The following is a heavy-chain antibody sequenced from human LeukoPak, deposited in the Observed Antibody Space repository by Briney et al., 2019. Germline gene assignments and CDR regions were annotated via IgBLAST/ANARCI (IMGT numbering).Heavy chain of an antibody. D-gene: IGHD6-6*01. V-gene: IGHV1-2*02. J-gene: IGHJ4*02. CDR2: INPNSGGT. CDR1: GYTFTGYY. Sequence: ASVKVSCKATGYTFTGYYMHWVRQAPGQGLEWMGWINPNSGGTNYAQKFQGRVTMTRDTSISTAYMELSRLRSDDTAVYYCARVEGALLVGDYWGQGTLVTVSS. CDR3: ARVEGALLVGDY.